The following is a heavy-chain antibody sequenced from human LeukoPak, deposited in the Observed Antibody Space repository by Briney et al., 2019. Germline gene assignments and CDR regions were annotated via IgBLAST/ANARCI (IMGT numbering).Heavy chain of an antibody. CDR1: GGTFSSYA. V-gene: IGHV1-69*06. J-gene: IGHJ4*02. CDR3: ASLFGSGSYYGIDY. Sequence: GASVKVSCKASGGTFSSYAISWVRQAPGQGLEWMGGIIPIFGTANYAQKFQGRVTITADKSTSTAYMELSSLRSEDTAVYYCASLFGSGSYYGIDYWGQGTLVTVSS. D-gene: IGHD3-10*01. CDR2: IIPIFGTA.